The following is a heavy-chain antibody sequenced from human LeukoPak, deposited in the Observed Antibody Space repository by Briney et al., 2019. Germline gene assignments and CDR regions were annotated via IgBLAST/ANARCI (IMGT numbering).Heavy chain of an antibody. J-gene: IGHJ4*02. V-gene: IGHV3-23*01. CDR2: ISGSGGST. Sequence: TGASLRLSCAASGFTFNSYAMSWVRQAPGKGLEWVSAISGSGGSTFYADSVKGRFTISRDNSKNTLYLQMNSLRAEDTAVYYCAKDLTALYDYVWGSYPPDGYDCWGQGTLVTVSS. CDR1: GFTFNSYA. D-gene: IGHD3-16*02. CDR3: AKDLTALYDYVWGSYPPDGYDC.